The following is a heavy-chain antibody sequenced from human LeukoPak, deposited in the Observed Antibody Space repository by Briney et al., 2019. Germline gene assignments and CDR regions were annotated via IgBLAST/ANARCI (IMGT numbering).Heavy chain of an antibody. CDR2: ISGSGGST. D-gene: IGHD3-3*02. J-gene: IGHJ4*02. V-gene: IGHV3-23*01. CDR3: AKHFWSGYYPYFDY. Sequence: GGSLRLSCAASGFTFSRYAKNWVRQAPGKGLEWVSTISGSGGSTNYADSVKGRFTISRDNSKNTLYLQMNSLRAEDTAVYYCAKHFWSGYYPYFDYWGQGTQVTVSS. CDR1: GFTFSRYA.